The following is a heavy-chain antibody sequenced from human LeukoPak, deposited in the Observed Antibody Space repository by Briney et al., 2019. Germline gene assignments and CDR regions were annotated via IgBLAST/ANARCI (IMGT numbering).Heavy chain of an antibody. CDR2: INWNGDTI. V-gene: IGHV3-9*01. CDR1: GFTFDDYA. CDR3: VKVKDRYFTYGLDV. Sequence: GGSLRLSCAASGFTFDDYAMHWVRQAPGKGLEWVSGINWNGDTIDYTDSVKGRFTISRDNARNSLYLQMNSLRTEDTALYYCVKVKDRYFTYGLDVWGQGTTVTVSS. J-gene: IGHJ6*02. D-gene: IGHD1-26*01.